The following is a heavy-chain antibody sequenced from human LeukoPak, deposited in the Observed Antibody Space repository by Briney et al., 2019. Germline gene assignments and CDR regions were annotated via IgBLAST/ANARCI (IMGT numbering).Heavy chain of an antibody. CDR3: ARGFENCSSTSCYRGRFDP. V-gene: IGHV1-8*03. CDR1: GYTFTSYD. CDR2: MNPNSGNT. Sequence: ASVKVSCKASGYTFTSYDINWVRQATGQGLEWMGWMNPNSGNTGYAQKFQGRVTITRNTSISTAYMELSSLRSEDTAVYYCARGFENCSSTSCYRGRFDPWGQGTLVTVSS. J-gene: IGHJ5*02. D-gene: IGHD2-2*02.